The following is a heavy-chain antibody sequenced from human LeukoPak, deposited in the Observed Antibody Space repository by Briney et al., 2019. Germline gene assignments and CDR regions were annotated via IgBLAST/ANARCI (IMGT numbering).Heavy chain of an antibody. Sequence: SETLSLTCTVSGDSLSRHYWSWVRQPPGKGLEWIGYIYGSGSTHYDPYLRSRVTISEDNSKNQLSLKLTSETAADTDVYYCARNVGWYSHDSWGQGTLVTVSS. D-gene: IGHD6-19*01. V-gene: IGHV4-59*08. CDR1: GDSLSRHY. CDR3: ARNVGWYSHDS. CDR2: IYGSGST. J-gene: IGHJ4*02.